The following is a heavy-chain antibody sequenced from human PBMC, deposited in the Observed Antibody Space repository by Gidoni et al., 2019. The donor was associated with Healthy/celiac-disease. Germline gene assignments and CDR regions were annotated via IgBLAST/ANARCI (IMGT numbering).Heavy chain of an antibody. CDR2: ISYDGSNK. CDR1: GFPFSSYG. V-gene: IGHV3-30*18. CDR3: AKDDWFDP. Sequence: QVQLVESGGGVVQPGRSLRLSCAASGFPFSSYGMHWVRQAPGKGLEWVAVISYDGSNKYYADSVKGRFTISRDNSKNTLYLQMNSLRAEDTAVYYCAKDDWFDPWGQGTLVTVSS. J-gene: IGHJ5*02.